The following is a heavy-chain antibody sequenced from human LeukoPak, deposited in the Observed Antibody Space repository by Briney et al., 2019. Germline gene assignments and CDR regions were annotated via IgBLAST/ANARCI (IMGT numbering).Heavy chain of an antibody. D-gene: IGHD4-17*01. CDR3: ASKSSDHGELRFDY. J-gene: IGHJ4*02. CDR2: IYYTGTT. V-gene: IGHV4-59*01. Sequence: SETLSLTCTMSGDSTNTYFWSWIRQPPGKGLEWIGYIYYTGTTNYNPFLKSRVTISVDTSKNQFSLRLSSVTAADTAVYYCASKSSDHGELRFDYWGQGTLVTVSS. CDR1: GDSTNTYF.